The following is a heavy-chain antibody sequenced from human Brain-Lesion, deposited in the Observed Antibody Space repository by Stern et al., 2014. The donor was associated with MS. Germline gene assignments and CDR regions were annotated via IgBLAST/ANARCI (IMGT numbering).Heavy chain of an antibody. D-gene: IGHD6-6*01. CDR1: GYRFTSNW. J-gene: IGHJ4*02. CDR3: ARRGDSSSSGFDY. Sequence: VQLVQSGAEVKKPGESLKISCKGSGYRFTSNWIGWVRQMPGKGLEGMGIIWPGDSDPRYSPSFQGQVTISADKSISTAYLQWSSLQASDTAMYYCARRGDSSSSGFDYWGQGTLVIVSS. V-gene: IGHV5-51*01. CDR2: IWPGDSDP.